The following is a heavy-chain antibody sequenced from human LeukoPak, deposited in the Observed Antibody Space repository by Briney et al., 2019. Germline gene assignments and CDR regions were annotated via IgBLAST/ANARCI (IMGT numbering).Heavy chain of an antibody. CDR3: ARTQYYGDYYFDY. CDR2: IYYSGST. V-gene: IGHV4-59*08. Sequence: PSETLSLTCTVSGGSISSYYWSWIRQPPGKGLEWIGYIYYSGSTNYNPSLKSRVTISVDTSKNQFSLKLSSVTAADTAVYYCARTQYYGDYYFDYWGREPWSPSPQ. CDR1: GGSISSYY. J-gene: IGHJ4*02. D-gene: IGHD4-17*01.